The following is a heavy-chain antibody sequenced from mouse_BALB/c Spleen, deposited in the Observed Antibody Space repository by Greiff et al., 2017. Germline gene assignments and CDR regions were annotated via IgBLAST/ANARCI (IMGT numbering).Heavy chain of an antibody. CDR2: ISSGGST. J-gene: IGHJ3*01. CDR1: GFTFSSYA. Sequence: EVKLEESGGGLVKPGGSLKLSCAASGFTFSSYAMSWVRQTPEKRLEWVASISSGGSTYYPDSVKGRFTISRDNARNILYLQMSSLRSEDTAMYYCARGEGLRFAYWGQGTLVTVSA. D-gene: IGHD2-4*01. V-gene: IGHV5-6-5*01. CDR3: ARGEGLRFAY.